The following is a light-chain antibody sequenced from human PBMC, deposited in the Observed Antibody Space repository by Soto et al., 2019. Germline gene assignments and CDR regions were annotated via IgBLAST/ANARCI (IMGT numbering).Light chain of an antibody. CDR1: SDDVGSYIL. V-gene: IGLV2-23*01. Sequence: QSVLTQPASVSGSPGQSITISCTGTSDDVGSYILVSWYQQHPGKAPKLLIYEDTKRPPGDSNRFSGSKSGNTASLTISGLQAEDEADYYCCSYAGSSTWVFGGGTKLTVL. CDR2: EDT. J-gene: IGLJ3*02. CDR3: CSYAGSSTWV.